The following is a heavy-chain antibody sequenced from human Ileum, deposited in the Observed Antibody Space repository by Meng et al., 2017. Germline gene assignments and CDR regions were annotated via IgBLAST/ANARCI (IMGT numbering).Heavy chain of an antibody. CDR1: GYTFSSHY. CDR2: ISPSGSDR. CDR3: VRDSTTGWFTVDF. V-gene: IGHV1-46*01. Sequence: ASVKVSCKASGYTFSSHYMHWVRQAPGQGLEWMGVISPSGSDRGYAQRFQGRVTMTRDTSTSTLYMELSSLTSEDTAVYYCVRDSTTGWFTVDFWGQGTLVTVSS. D-gene: IGHD6-19*01. J-gene: IGHJ4*02.